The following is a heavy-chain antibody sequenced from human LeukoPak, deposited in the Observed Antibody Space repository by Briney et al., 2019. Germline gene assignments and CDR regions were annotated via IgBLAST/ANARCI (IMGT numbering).Heavy chain of an antibody. V-gene: IGHV3-33*01. CDR1: GFTFSRYG. D-gene: IGHD2-2*01. CDR2: IWYDGSNK. CDR3: ARDCSSTSCWQFDY. J-gene: IGHJ4*02. Sequence: GRSLRLSCAASGFTFSRYGMHCVRQAPGKGLEGVADIWYDGSNKYYADSVKGRFTISRDNSKNTLYLQMNSLRAEDTAVYYCARDCSSTSCWQFDYWGQGTLVTVSS.